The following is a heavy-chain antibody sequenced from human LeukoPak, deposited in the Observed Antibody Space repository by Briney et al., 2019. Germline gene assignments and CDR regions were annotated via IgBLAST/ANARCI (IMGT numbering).Heavy chain of an antibody. CDR3: ARGRWAEQLVLRGSDWFDP. J-gene: IGHJ5*02. D-gene: IGHD6-6*01. CDR2: MYYSGST. Sequence: PSETLSPTCTVSGGSISSSSDYWGWIRQPPGKGLEWIGNMYYSGSTYYNPSLKSRVTTSVDTSKNQFSLKLSSVTAADTAVYYCARGRWAEQLVLRGSDWFDPWGQGTLVTVSS. V-gene: IGHV4-39*07. CDR1: GGSISSSSDY.